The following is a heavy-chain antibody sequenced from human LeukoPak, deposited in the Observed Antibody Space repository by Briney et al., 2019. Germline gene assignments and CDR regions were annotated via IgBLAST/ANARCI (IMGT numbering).Heavy chain of an antibody. V-gene: IGHV4-59*01. CDR2: IYYSGST. CDR1: GGSISSYY. D-gene: IGHD6-13*01. J-gene: IGHJ4*02. Sequence: PWETLSLTCTVSGGSISSYYWSWIRQPPGKGLEWIGYIYYSGSTNYNPSLKSRVTISVDTSKNQFSLKLSSVTAADTAVYYCARGDSWPIHYVYWGQGTLVTVSS. CDR3: ARGDSWPIHYVY.